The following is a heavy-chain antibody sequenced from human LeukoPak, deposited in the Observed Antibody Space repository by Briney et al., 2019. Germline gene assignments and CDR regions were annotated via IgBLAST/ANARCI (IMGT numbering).Heavy chain of an antibody. CDR3: ARDYCSSTSCYPY. CDR1: GGSFSGYY. J-gene: IGHJ4*02. CDR2: ISHSGST. D-gene: IGHD2-2*01. Sequence: PSETLSLTCAVYGGSFSGYYWSWIRQPPGKGLEWIGEISHSGSTNYNPSLKSRVTISVDTSKNQFSLKLSSATAADTAVYYCARDYCSSTSCYPYWGQGTLVTVSS. V-gene: IGHV4-34*01.